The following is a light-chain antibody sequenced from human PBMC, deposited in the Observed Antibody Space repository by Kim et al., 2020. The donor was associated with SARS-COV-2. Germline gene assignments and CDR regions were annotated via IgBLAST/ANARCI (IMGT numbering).Light chain of an antibody. J-gene: IGLJ2*01. V-gene: IGLV3-19*01. CDR3: NSRDSSDNHVV. CDR2: GKN. Sequence: LGRTVRITCQGDSLRIYYASWYQQKPGQAPVLVIYGKNNRPSGIPDRFSGSSSGNTASLTITGAQAEDEADYYCNSRDSSDNHVVFGGGTKLTVL. CDR1: SLRIYY.